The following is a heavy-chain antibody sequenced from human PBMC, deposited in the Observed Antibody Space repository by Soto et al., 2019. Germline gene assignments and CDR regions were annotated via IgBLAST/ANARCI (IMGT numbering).Heavy chain of an antibody. V-gene: IGHV4-30-4*01. CDR1: GGSITRGDYY. Sequence: SETLSLTCNVSGGSITRGDYYWSLLRQPPGKGLEWIGYIYYRAMPYYNPSLKSRVTISVDTSKNQFSLSMTSVTAADTAVYYCARGSALLFYYFDYWGQGTPVTVSS. CDR3: ARGSALLFYYFDY. CDR2: IYYRAMP. D-gene: IGHD6-13*01. J-gene: IGHJ4*02.